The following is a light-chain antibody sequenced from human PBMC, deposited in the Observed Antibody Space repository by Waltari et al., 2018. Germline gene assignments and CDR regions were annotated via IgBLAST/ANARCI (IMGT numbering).Light chain of an antibody. CDR2: VNSDGSH. CDR3: QTWGTGIRV. CDR1: SGHSSYA. Sequence: QLVLTQSPSASASLGASVKLTCTLSSGHSSYAIAWHQQQPEKGPRYLMKVNSDGSHSQGDGIPYRFSGSSSGAERYLTISSLQSEDEADYYCQTWGTGIRVFGGGTKLTVL. J-gene: IGLJ3*02. V-gene: IGLV4-69*01.